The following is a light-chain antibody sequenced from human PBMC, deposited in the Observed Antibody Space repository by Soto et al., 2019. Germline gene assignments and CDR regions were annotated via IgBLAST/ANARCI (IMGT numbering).Light chain of an antibody. Sequence: MTQSPLSLPVTPGEPASITCRPSQVIGNYLAWYQQKPGKVPKLLIYGAYTLQSGVPSRFSGSGSGTDFTLTISSLQPEDVAIYYCQKYNSGLITFGQGTRLEIK. V-gene: IGKV1-27*01. CDR3: QKYNSGLIT. CDR2: GAY. CDR1: QVIGNY. J-gene: IGKJ5*01.